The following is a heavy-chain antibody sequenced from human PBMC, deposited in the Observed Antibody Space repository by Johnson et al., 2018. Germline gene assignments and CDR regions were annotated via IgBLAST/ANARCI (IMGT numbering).Heavy chain of an antibody. CDR2: INSDGTGT. CDR1: GFTFSSYW. V-gene: IGHV3-74*01. Sequence: VQLQESGGGLVQPGGSXRLSCAASGFTFSSYWMHWVRQVPGKGLVWISRINSDGTGTGYADSVKGRFTISRDNSKNTLDLKMNSLRAEDTTVYYCARDDGRGAEYLQHWGQGTQVTVSA. J-gene: IGHJ1*01. D-gene: IGHD2-15*01. CDR3: ARDDGRGAEYLQH.